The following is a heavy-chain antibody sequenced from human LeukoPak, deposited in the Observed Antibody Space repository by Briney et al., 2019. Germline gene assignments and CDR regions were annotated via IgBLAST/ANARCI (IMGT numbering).Heavy chain of an antibody. Sequence: SETLSLTCAVYGGSFSGYYWSWIRQPPGKGLEWIGEINHSGSTNYNPSLKSRVTISVDTSKNQFSLKLSSVTAADTAVYYCARAFLSLLWFGESVYYFDYWGQGTLVTVSS. J-gene: IGHJ4*02. D-gene: IGHD3-10*01. CDR2: INHSGST. CDR3: ARAFLSLLWFGESVYYFDY. CDR1: GGSFSGYY. V-gene: IGHV4-34*01.